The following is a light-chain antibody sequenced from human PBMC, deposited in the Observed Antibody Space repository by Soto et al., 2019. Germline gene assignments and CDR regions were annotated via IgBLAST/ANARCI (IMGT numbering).Light chain of an antibody. CDR2: GVA. CDR1: QSVSSNY. V-gene: IGKV3-20*01. J-gene: IGKJ2*01. CDR3: QQYGNTPTT. Sequence: EIVLTQSPGTLSLSPGERATLSCRATQSVSSNYLAWYQQKPGQAPRLFVYGVATRATGIPDRFSGSGSGTDFTLTISRLEPEDFAVYYCQQYGNTPTTFGQGTKLEIK.